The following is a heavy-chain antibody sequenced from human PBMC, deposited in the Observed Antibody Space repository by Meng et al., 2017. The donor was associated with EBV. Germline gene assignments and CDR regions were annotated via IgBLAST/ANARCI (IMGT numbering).Heavy chain of an antibody. CDR2: IYDGGTT. Sequence: VQLQESGPGWVKPSATLSLTCTVSGASVSGGTFHWSWIRQPPGKELQWIGYIYDGGTTIYNPSLKSRVTIFLDTSRNQFSLGLRSVTTADTAVYYCAKSSSSTPGVVDSWGQGTLVTVSS. J-gene: IGHJ4*02. D-gene: IGHD2-2*01. CDR3: AKSSSSTPGVVDS. CDR1: GASVSGGTFH. V-gene: IGHV4-61*01.